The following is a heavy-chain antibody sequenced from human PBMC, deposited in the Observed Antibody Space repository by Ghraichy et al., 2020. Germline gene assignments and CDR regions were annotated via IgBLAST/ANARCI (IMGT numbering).Heavy chain of an antibody. CDR2: IYFSGGT. V-gene: IGHV4-59*01. CDR3: ARLSSSSEIDY. CDR1: GGSITGYY. Sequence: SETLSLTCTVSGGSITGYYWSWIRQPPGKGLEWIGYIYFSGGTNYNPSLKSRVTISVDTSKNQFSLNLRSVTATDTAVYYCARLSSSSEIDYCGQGTLVT. J-gene: IGHJ4*02. D-gene: IGHD6-6*01.